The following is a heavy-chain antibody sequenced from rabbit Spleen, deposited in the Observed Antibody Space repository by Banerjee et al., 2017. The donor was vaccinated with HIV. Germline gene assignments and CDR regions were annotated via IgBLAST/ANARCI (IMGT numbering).Heavy chain of an antibody. D-gene: IGHD7-1*01. CDR3: ARNVWAESTFNL. J-gene: IGHJ4*01. CDR1: GFDFSSNV. Sequence: QEQLEESGGDLVKPEGSLTLTCKASGFDFSSNVMCWVRQAPGKGLEWIACTNPSSVKCYATWAKGRFTISKTSSTTVTLQMTSLTVADTATYFCARNVWAESTFNLWGPGTLVTVS. V-gene: IGHV1S45*01. CDR2: TNPSSVK.